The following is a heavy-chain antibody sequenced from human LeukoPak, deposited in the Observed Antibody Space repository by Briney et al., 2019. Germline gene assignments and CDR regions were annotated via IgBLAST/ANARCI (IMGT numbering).Heavy chain of an antibody. CDR1: GFTFDDYA. V-gene: IGHV3-9*01. J-gene: IGHJ4*02. CDR2: ISWNSGSI. D-gene: IGHD3-22*01. CDR3: ATEPADSSGYYFDY. Sequence: GGSLRLPCAASGFTFDDYAMHWVRQAPGKGLEWVSGISWNSGSIGYADSVKGRFTISRDNAKNSLYLQMNSLRAEDTALYYCATEPADSSGYYFDYWGQGTLVTVSS.